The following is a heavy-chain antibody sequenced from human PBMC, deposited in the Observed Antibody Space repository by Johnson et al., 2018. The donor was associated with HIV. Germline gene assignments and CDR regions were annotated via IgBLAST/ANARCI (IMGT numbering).Heavy chain of an antibody. CDR1: GFTFGIYG. J-gene: IGHJ3*01. V-gene: IGHV3-30*03. CDR2: ISYDGSNE. Sequence: QVQLVESGGGVVQPGTSLRLSCAASGFTFGIYGMHWVRQAPGKGLEWVALISYDGSNEYYGDSVKGRFTISRDNAKNTLSLQMNSLKTEDTAVYYCTTGTTVPTWDWGQGTMVTVSS. D-gene: IGHD4-17*01. CDR3: TTGTTVPTWD.